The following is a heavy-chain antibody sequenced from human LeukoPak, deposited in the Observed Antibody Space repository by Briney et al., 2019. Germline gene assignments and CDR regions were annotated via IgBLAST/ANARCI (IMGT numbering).Heavy chain of an antibody. V-gene: IGHV4-38-2*01. CDR3: ARRRYYGFDI. CDR1: GYSVSSGYY. Sequence: SETLSLTCVVSGYSVSSGYYWGWIRQPPGKGLEWIGSMYHSGSTYYNPSLKSRVTISVDTSKNQFSLKLSSVTAADTAVYYCARRRYYGFDIWGQGTLVTVS. D-gene: IGHD3-10*01. CDR2: MYHSGST. J-gene: IGHJ3*02.